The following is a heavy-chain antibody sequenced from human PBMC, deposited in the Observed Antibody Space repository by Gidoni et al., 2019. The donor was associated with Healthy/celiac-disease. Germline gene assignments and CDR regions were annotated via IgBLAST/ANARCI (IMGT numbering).Heavy chain of an antibody. V-gene: IGHV4-34*01. Sequence: QVQLQQWGAGLLKPSETLSLTCAVYGGSFSGYYWSWIRQPPGKGLEWIGEINHSGSTNYNPSLKSRVTISVDTSKNQFSLKLSSVTAADTAVYYCARVPGFGAVAGTGFDYWGQGTLVTVSS. J-gene: IGHJ4*02. D-gene: IGHD6-19*01. CDR3: ARVPGFGAVAGTGFDY. CDR1: GGSFSGYY. CDR2: INHSGST.